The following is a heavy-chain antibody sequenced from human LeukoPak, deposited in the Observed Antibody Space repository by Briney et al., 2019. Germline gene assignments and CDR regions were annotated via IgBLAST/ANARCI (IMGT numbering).Heavy chain of an antibody. V-gene: IGHV3-7*01. D-gene: IGHD2-2*01. J-gene: IGHJ6*02. Sequence: GGSLRLSCAASGFTFSSYWMSWVRQAPGKGPEWVANIKQDGSEKYYVDSVKGRFTISRDNAKNSLYLQMNSLRAEDTAVYYCASSLKDIVVVPALYGMDVWGQGTTVTVSS. CDR3: ASSLKDIVVVPALYGMDV. CDR2: IKQDGSEK. CDR1: GFTFSSYW.